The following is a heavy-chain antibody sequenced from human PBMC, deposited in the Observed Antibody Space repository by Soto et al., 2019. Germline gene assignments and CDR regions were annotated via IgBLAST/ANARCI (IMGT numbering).Heavy chain of an antibody. J-gene: IGHJ3*02. CDR3: ARDRQKTSTDILSGGSSHAFDI. CDR1: GFTFSSYS. CDR2: ISSSSSYI. V-gene: IGHV3-21*01. Sequence: GGSLRLSCAASGFTFSSYSMNWVRQAPGKGLEWVSSISSSSSYIYYADSVKGRFTISRDNAKNSLYLQMNSLRAEDTAVYYCARDRQKTSTDILSGGSSHAFDIWGQGTMVTVSS. D-gene: IGHD2-15*01.